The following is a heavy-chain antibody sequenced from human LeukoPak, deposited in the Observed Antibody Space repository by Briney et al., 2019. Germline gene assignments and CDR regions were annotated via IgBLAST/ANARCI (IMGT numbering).Heavy chain of an antibody. J-gene: IGHJ3*02. D-gene: IGHD6-19*01. CDR1: GDSVCSNSAA. CDR2: TYYRSKWYY. V-gene: IGHV6-1*01. Sequence: SQTLSLTCALSGDSVCSNSAAWNQARQSPSRGLEWLGRTYYRSKWYYDYAVSVKSRITINPDTSKHQFSLQLSSVTSEDNAVSYCARVSYMGGAWYGTFDIWGQGTMVTVSS. CDR3: ARVSYMGGAWYGTFDI.